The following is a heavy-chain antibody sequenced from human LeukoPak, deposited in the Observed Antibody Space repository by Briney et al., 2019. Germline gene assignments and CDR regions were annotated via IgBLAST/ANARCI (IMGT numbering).Heavy chain of an antibody. CDR1: GYTFTTYY. CDR3: ARGHSSGWYYFDY. D-gene: IGHD6-19*01. V-gene: IGHV1-2*02. CDR2: INPSTGGT. Sequence: ASVKVSCKTSGYTFTTYYMHWVRQAPGQGLEWMGWINPSTGGTNYAQIFQGRVTMTRDTSITTAYMELSRLRSDDTAVYYCARGHSSGWYYFDYWGQGTLVTVSS. J-gene: IGHJ4*02.